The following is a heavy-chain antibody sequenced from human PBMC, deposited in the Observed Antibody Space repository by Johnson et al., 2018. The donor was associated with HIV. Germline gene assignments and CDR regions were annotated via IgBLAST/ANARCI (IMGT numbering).Heavy chain of an antibody. Sequence: VQLVESGGGLVQPGRSLRLSCAASGFTFDDYAMHWVRQAPGTGLEWVLGISWNSGSIGYADSVKGRFTISSDNAKNSLYLQMNSLRAENTALYYCAKADDVLTGYYKGFDAFDLWGQGTMVTVS. V-gene: IGHV3-9*01. CDR2: ISWNSGSI. D-gene: IGHD3-9*01. CDR3: AKADDVLTGYYKGFDAFDL. J-gene: IGHJ3*01. CDR1: GFTFDDYA.